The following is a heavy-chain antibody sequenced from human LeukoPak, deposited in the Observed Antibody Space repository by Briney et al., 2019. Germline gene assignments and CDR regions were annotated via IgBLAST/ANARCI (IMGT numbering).Heavy chain of an antibody. CDR2: INHSGSS. CDR3: ARINSTSSYDY. CDR1: GGSFSGYY. D-gene: IGHD6-6*01. J-gene: IGHJ4*02. Sequence: PSETLSLTCGVYGGSFSGYYWSWIRQSPGKGLEWIGEINHSGSSNKNPSLKSRATISVDTSKNQFSLKLSSVTAADTAVYYCARINSTSSYDYWGQGTLVTVSS. V-gene: IGHV4-34*04.